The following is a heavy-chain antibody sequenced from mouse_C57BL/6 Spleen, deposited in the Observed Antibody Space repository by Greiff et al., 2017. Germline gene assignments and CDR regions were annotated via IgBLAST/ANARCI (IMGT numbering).Heavy chain of an antibody. CDR1: GYTFTSYW. V-gene: IGHV1-64*01. J-gene: IGHJ4*01. D-gene: IGHD2-2*01. CDR2: IHPNSGST. CDR3: ASYYGYDGYYAMDY. Sequence: QVQLQQPGAELVKPGASVKLSCKASGYTFTSYWMHWVKQRPGQGLEWIGMIHPNSGSTNYNEKFKSKATLTVDKSSSTAYMQLSSLTSEDSAVYDCASYYGYDGYYAMDYWGQGTSVTVSS.